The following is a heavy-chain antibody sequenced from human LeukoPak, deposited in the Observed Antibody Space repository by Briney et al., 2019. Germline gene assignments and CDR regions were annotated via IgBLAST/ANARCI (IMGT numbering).Heavy chain of an antibody. Sequence: GGALRLSCAASGFTFGSYAMSWVRQAPGKGLEWVSSISGSGVSTYHADSVKGRFTISRDISKNTLYLQMNGLRAEDTAVYYCAKDYYFDCWGQGTLVTVSS. CDR3: AKDYYFDC. CDR2: ISGSGVST. CDR1: GFTFGSYA. J-gene: IGHJ4*02. V-gene: IGHV3-23*01.